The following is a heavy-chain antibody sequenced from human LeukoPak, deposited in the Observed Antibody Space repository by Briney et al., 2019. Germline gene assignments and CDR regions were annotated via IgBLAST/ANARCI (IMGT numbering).Heavy chain of an antibody. V-gene: IGHV3-23*01. D-gene: IGHD2/OR15-2a*01. CDR1: GFTFSSYA. Sequence: GGSLRLSCAASGFTFSSYALSWVRQAPGKGLEWVSGISGSDGSTNYADSVKGRFTISRENSKNTLYLQMNSLRAEDTAVYYCAKDSAKKYDDYWGQGTLVTVSS. CDR3: AKDSAKKYDDY. CDR2: ISGSDGST. J-gene: IGHJ4*02.